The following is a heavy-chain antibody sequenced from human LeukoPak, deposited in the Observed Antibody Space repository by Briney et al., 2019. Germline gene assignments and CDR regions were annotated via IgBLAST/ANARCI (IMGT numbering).Heavy chain of an antibody. CDR3: ARRPESPITGFDF. V-gene: IGHV4-38-2*02. Sequence: SESLSLTCNVSGYSVSSAYYWAWIRQPPGAGLEWIGSIYPSGTTYYKSSLRSRLIISIDASKNQFSLRLSSVTAADTAMYYCARRPESPITGFDFWGQGALVAVSS. J-gene: IGHJ4*02. D-gene: IGHD1-14*01. CDR1: GYSVSSAYY. CDR2: IYPSGTT.